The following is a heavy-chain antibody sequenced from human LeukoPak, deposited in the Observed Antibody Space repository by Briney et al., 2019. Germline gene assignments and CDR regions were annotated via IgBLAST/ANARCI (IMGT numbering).Heavy chain of an antibody. CDR3: ATVGMVRGVTPYYLDY. V-gene: IGHV1-69*13. Sequence: SVKVSCKASGGTFSSYAISWVRQAPGQGLEWMGGVIPIFGTANYAQKFQGRVTITADESTSTAYMELSSLRSEDTAVYYCATVGMVRGVTPYYLDYWGQGTLVTVSS. CDR2: VIPIFGTA. D-gene: IGHD3-10*01. J-gene: IGHJ4*02. CDR1: GGTFSSYA.